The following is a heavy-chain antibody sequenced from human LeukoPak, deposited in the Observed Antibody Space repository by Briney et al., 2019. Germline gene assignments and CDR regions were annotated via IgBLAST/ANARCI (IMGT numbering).Heavy chain of an antibody. CDR1: GFTFSSYA. D-gene: IGHD2-2*01. V-gene: IGHV3-23*01. CDR2: ISGSGGST. J-gene: IGHJ4*02. Sequence: GGSLRLSCAAPGFTFSSYAMSWVRQAPGKGLEWVSAISGSGGSTYYADSVKGRFTISRDNSKNTLYLQMNSLRAEDTAVYYCAKGVVPAPVGTDYWGQGTLVTVSS. CDR3: AKGVVPAPVGTDY.